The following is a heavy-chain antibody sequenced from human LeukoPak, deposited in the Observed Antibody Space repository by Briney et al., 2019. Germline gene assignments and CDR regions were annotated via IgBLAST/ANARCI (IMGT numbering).Heavy chain of an antibody. CDR1: GFTFSTSW. CDR3: ARKLHN. V-gene: IGHV3-7*03. J-gene: IGHJ4*02. CDR2: IKKDGSER. Sequence: GGSLRLSCAASGFTFSTSWMSWVRQVPGKGLEWVANIKKDGSERYYVDSVKGRFTISRDNSKNSLYLQMNRLRVEDTAIYYCARKLHNWGQGTLVTVSS.